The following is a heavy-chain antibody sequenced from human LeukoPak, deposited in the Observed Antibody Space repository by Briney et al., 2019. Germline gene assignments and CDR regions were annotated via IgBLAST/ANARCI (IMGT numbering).Heavy chain of an antibody. V-gene: IGHV4-34*01. CDR1: GGSFSGYY. D-gene: IGHD3-3*01. CDR3: ARGRDYDFWSGYYRWFDP. Sequence: SETLPLTCAVYGGSFSGYYWSWIRQPPGKGLEWIGEINHSGSTNYNPSLKSRVTISVDTSKNQFSLKLSSVTAADTAVYYCARGRDYDFWSGYYRWFDPWGQGTLVTVSS. J-gene: IGHJ5*02. CDR2: INHSGST.